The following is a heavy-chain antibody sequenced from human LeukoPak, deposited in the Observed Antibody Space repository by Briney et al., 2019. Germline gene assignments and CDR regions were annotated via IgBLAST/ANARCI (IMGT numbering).Heavy chain of an antibody. CDR3: ARGGYDGYDYSGNSGY. Sequence: WASVKVSCKASGYTFTGYYMHWVRQAPGQGLEWMGWINPNSGGTNYAQKFQGRVTMTRDTSISTAYMELSRLRSDDTAVYFCARGGYDGYDYSGNSGYWGQGTLVTVSS. D-gene: IGHD5-12*01. CDR1: GYTFTGYY. J-gene: IGHJ4*02. CDR2: INPNSGGT. V-gene: IGHV1-2*02.